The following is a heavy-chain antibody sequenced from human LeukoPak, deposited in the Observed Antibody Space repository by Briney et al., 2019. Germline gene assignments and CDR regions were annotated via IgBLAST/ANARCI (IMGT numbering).Heavy chain of an antibody. CDR2: IYYSGST. CDR3: ARQGYSNYFDY. Sequence: PSETLSLTCTVSGGSISSYYWSWIRQPPGKGLEWIGYIYYSGSTYYNPSLKSRVTISVDTSKNQFSLKLSSVTAADTAVYYCARQGYSNYFDYWGQGTLVTVSS. CDR1: GGSISSYY. J-gene: IGHJ4*02. D-gene: IGHD4-11*01. V-gene: IGHV4-59*04.